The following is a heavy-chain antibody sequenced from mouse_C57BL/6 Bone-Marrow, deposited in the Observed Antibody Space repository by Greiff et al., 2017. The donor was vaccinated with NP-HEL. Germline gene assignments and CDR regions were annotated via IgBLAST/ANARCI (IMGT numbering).Heavy chain of an antibody. CDR1: GYAFSSSW. J-gene: IGHJ1*03. CDR2: IYPGDGDT. D-gene: IGHD1-1*01. CDR3: ARYGTVVVHWYFDV. Sequence: VQLQQSGPELVKPGASVKISCKASGYAFSSSWMNWVKQRPGKGLEWIGRIYPGDGDTNYNGKFKGKATLTADKSSSTAYMQLSSLTSEDSAIYYCARYGTVVVHWYFDVWGTGTTVTVAS. V-gene: IGHV1-82*01.